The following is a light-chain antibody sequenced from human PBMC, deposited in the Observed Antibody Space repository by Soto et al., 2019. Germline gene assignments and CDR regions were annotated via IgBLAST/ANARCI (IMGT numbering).Light chain of an antibody. Sequence: QSVLTQPVSVSGSPGQSITISCTGTRSDIGAYNYVSWYQRHPGKAPQLLIYEVNSRPSGVSNRFSGSKSGNTASLTISGLQPEDEADYYCTSYTSSDTLYVFGSGTKVTVL. CDR3: TSYTSSDTLYV. V-gene: IGLV2-14*01. CDR2: EVN. CDR1: RSDIGAYNY. J-gene: IGLJ1*01.